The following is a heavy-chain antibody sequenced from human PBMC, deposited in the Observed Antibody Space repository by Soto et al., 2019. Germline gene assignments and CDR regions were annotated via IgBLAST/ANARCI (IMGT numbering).Heavy chain of an antibody. V-gene: IGHV3-13*01. CDR2: IGTAGDT. CDR3: ARDPSGWGLDI. D-gene: IGHD6-19*01. Sequence: EVQLVESGGGLVQPGGSLRLACAASGFSFSSYDMHWFRQATGKGLEWFSAIGTAGDTHYLGSVKGRFTISRDNGRNSLYLQMNSLRAGDTAVYYCARDPSGWGLDIWGQGTMVTVSS. J-gene: IGHJ3*02. CDR1: GFSFSSYD.